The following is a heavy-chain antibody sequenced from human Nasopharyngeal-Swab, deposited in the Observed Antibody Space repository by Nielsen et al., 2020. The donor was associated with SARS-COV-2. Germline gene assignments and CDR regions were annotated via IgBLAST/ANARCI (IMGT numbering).Heavy chain of an antibody. Sequence: SETLSLTCTVSGGSISSYYWSWIRQPPGKGLEWIGYIYYSGSTNYNPSLKSRVTISVDTSKNQFSLKLSSVTAADTAVYYCARSGDDFWSGYFDYWGQGTLVTVSS. CDR3: ARSGDDFWSGYFDY. J-gene: IGHJ4*02. CDR2: IYYSGST. D-gene: IGHD3-3*01. V-gene: IGHV4-59*01. CDR1: GGSISSYY.